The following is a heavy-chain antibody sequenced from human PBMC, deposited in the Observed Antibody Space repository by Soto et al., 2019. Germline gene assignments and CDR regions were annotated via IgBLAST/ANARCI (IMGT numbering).Heavy chain of an antibody. J-gene: IGHJ3*01. CDR1: GFTLSTFY. Sequence: QVQLVESGGGLVRPGGSLRLSCAASGFTLSTFYMNWVRQAPGKGLEWVSFLSSESTFISYADSVKGRFTISRDNSKKSLFLPMDSLRVEDTAVYYCARVRSGTYNAFDLWGQGTVVTVSS. CDR2: LSSESTFI. CDR3: ARVRSGTYNAFDL. D-gene: IGHD1-26*01. V-gene: IGHV3-11*06.